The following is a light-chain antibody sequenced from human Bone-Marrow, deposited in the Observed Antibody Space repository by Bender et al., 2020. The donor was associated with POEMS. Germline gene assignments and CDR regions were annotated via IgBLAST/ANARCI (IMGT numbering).Light chain of an antibody. CDR3: QSADTSGIYVV. CDR2: SNY. Sequence: QSVLTQPPSASGTPGQSVIISCSGTDSNFGGNNVNWYQHLPGSAPRLVVYSNYQRPSGIPERFSGSSSGTSVTLTISGVQAEDEADYHCQSADTSGIYVVFGGGTKLTVL. CDR1: DSNFGGNN. J-gene: IGLJ2*01. V-gene: IGLV1-44*01.